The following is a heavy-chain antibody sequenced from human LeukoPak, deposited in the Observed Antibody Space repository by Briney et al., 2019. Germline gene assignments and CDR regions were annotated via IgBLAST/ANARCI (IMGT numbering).Heavy chain of an antibody. CDR1: GFTFSSSS. J-gene: IGHJ4*02. Sequence: GGSLRLSCAASGFTFSSSSMNWVRQAPGKGLEWVSSISSSSSYIYYADSVKGRFTISRDNAKNSLYLQMDSLRADDTAVYYCATSDDLWSGMDNWGQGTLVTVSS. V-gene: IGHV3-21*01. CDR3: ATSDDLWSGMDN. CDR2: ISSSSSYI. D-gene: IGHD3-3*01.